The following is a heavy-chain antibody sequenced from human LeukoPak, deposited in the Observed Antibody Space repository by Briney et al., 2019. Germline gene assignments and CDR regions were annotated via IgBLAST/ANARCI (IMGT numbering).Heavy chain of an antibody. D-gene: IGHD6-13*01. CDR2: IYYSGST. Sequence: PSETLSLTCTVSGGSISSYYRSWIRQPPGKGQEWSGYIYYSGSTNYNPSLKSRVTISVDTSKNQFSLKLSSVTAADTAVYYCAGHSSSWGSYFDYWGQGTLVTVSS. CDR3: AGHSSSWGSYFDY. CDR1: GGSISSYY. J-gene: IGHJ4*02. V-gene: IGHV4-59*08.